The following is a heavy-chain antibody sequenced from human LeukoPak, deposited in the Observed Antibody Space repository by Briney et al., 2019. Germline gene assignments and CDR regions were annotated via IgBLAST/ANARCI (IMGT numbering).Heavy chain of an antibody. V-gene: IGHV4-34*01. D-gene: IGHD2-15*01. CDR3: ARTKIRYCSGGSCYTVGYYYMDV. Sequence: SETLSLTCAVYGGSFSGYYWSWIRQPPGKGLEWIGEINHSGSTNYNPSLKSRVTISVDTSKNQFSLKLSSVTAADTAVYYCARTKIRYCSGGSCYTVGYYYMDVWGKGTTVTVSS. CDR2: INHSGST. J-gene: IGHJ6*03. CDR1: GGSFSGYY.